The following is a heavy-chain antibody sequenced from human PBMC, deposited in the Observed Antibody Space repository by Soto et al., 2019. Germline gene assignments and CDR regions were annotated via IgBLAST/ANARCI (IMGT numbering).Heavy chain of an antibody. V-gene: IGHV6-1*01. CDR3: ARDESGEYSSSSPLLYYYYYGMDV. CDR2: TYYRSKWYN. CDR1: GYSFSSNMAP. J-gene: IGHJ6*02. D-gene: IGHD6-6*01. Sequence: SQTLSVTCDISGYSFSSNMAPWNWIQQSPSRGLEWLGRTYYRSKWYNDYAVSVKSRITINPDTSKNQFSLQLNSVTPEDTAVYYCARDESGEYSSSSPLLYYYYYGMDVWGQGTTVNLSS.